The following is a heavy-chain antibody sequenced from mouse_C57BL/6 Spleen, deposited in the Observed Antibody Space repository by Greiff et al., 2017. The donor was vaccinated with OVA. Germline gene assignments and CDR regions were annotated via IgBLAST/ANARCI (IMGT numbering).Heavy chain of an antibody. D-gene: IGHD1-1*01. V-gene: IGHV1-76*01. CDR3: ARVVLRSPWDFDV. Sequence: QVQLQQSGAELVRPGASVKLSCKASGYTFTDYYINWVKQRPGQGLEWIARIYPGSGNTYYNEKFKGKATLTAEKSSSTSYMQLSILTFEDSAVYFCARVVLRSPWDFDVWGKGTTVTVSS. CDR1: GYTFTDYY. J-gene: IGHJ1*03. CDR2: IYPGSGNT.